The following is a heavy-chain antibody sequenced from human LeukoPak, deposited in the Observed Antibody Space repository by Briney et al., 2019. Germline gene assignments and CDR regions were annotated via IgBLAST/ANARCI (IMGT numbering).Heavy chain of an antibody. CDR2: INPNSGGT. CDR3: ASSTAVRLGGYYFDY. J-gene: IGHJ4*02. Sequence: GASVKVSCKASGYTFTGYYMHWVRQAPGQGLEWMGWINPNSGGTNYAQEFQGRVTMTRDTSISTAYMELSRLRSDDTAVYYCASSTAVRLGGYYFDYWGQGTLVTVSS. CDR1: GYTFTGYY. D-gene: IGHD4-23*01. V-gene: IGHV1-2*02.